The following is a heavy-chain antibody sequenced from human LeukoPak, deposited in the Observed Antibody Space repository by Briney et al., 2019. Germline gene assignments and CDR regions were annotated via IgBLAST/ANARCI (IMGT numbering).Heavy chain of an antibody. CDR3: ARDRGYYDSSGAYFQH. J-gene: IGHJ1*01. D-gene: IGHD3-22*01. Sequence: GGSLRLSCAASGFTFSSYGMHWVRQAPGKGLEWEAIISYDGSNKYYADSVKGRFTISRDNSKNTLYLQMNSLGAEDTAVYYCARDRGYYDSSGAYFQHWGQGTLVTVSS. CDR2: ISYDGSNK. CDR1: GFTFSSYG. V-gene: IGHV3-30*19.